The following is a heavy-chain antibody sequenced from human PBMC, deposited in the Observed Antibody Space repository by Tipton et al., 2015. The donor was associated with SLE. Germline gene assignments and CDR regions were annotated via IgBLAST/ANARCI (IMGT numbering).Heavy chain of an antibody. CDR3: ARDPRSGYHDY. J-gene: IGHJ4*02. CDR2: IYYSGST. Sequence: TLSLTCTVSGGSISSYYWSWIRQPPGKGLEWIGYIYYSGSTNYNPSLKSRVTISVDTSKNQFSLKLSSVTAADTAVYYCARDPRSGYHDYWGQGTLVTVSS. V-gene: IGHV4-59*01. CDR1: GGSISSYY. D-gene: IGHD3-3*01.